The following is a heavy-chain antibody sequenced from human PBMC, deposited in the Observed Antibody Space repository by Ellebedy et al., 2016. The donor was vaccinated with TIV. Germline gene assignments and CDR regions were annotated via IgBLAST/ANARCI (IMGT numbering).Heavy chain of an antibody. D-gene: IGHD1-1*01. CDR2: INPNSGGT. J-gene: IGHJ6*02. Sequence: ASVKVSCKTSGYNFNAFYIHWVRQAPGQGLEWMGWINPNSGGTNYAQKFQGRGTMTRDTSISTAYMELNSLRSDDTAEYYCARDQTGLTPGPDDWGQGTTVTVSS. CDR1: GYNFNAFY. CDR3: ARDQTGLTPGPDD. V-gene: IGHV1-2*02.